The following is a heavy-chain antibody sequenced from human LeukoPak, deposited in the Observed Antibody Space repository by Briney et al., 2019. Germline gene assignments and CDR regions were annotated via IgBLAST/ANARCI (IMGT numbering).Heavy chain of an antibody. J-gene: IGHJ4*02. D-gene: IGHD7-27*01. CDR2: ISSSSSYI. V-gene: IGHV3-21*04. CDR1: GFTFSSYS. Sequence: PGGSLRLSCAASGFTFSSYSMNWVRQAPGKGLEWVSSISSSSSYIYYADSVKGRFTISRDNAKNSLYLQMNSLRAEDTALYYCAKDSTALGFHPHFDYWGQGTLVTVSS. CDR3: AKDSTALGFHPHFDY.